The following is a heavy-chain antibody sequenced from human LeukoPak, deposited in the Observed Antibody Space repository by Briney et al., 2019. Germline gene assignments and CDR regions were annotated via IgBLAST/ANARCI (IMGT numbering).Heavy chain of an antibody. CDR1: RFTFSTYG. J-gene: IGHJ4*02. Sequence: GGSLRLSCAASRFTFSTYGMNWVRQIPGKGLEWVSAISGSGSRIYYADSVKGRFTISRDNSKNMLYLQMNSLRAEDTALYYCARRSGIAVAGAFDYWGQGTLVTVSS. V-gene: IGHV3-23*01. CDR3: ARRSGIAVAGAFDY. D-gene: IGHD6-19*01. CDR2: ISGSGSRI.